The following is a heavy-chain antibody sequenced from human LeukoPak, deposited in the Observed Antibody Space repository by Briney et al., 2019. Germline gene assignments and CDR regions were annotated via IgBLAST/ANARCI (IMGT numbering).Heavy chain of an antibody. CDR2: IKGDGTST. Sequence: GGSLRLSCAASGFTFSSHWMHWVRQAPGKGPVWVSRIKGDGTSTAYADSVKGRFTISRDNAKNTLDLRMNSLRADDTAVYYCVRDGVGAPPFDYWGQGILVTVSS. CDR3: VRDGVGAPPFDY. CDR1: GFTFSSHW. J-gene: IGHJ4*02. D-gene: IGHD1-26*01. V-gene: IGHV3-74*01.